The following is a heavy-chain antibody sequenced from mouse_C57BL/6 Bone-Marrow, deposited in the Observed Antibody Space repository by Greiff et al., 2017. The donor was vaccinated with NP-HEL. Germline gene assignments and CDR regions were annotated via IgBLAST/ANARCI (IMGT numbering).Heavy chain of an antibody. V-gene: IGHV1-55*01. Sequence: VQLQESGAELVKPGASVKMSCKASGYTFTSYWITWVKQRPGQGLEWIGDIYPGSGSTNYNEKFKSKATLTVDTSSSTAYMQLSSLTSEDSAVYYCAREASYYDSLDYWGQGTTLTVSS. CDR2: IYPGSGST. J-gene: IGHJ2*01. CDR1: GYTFTSYW. D-gene: IGHD2-4*01. CDR3: AREASYYDSLDY.